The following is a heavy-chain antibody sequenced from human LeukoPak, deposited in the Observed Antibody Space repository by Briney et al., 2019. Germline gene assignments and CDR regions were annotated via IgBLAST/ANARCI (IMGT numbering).Heavy chain of an antibody. CDR3: ARDRGIDYYGSGSYYRHYYYYMDV. Sequence: ASVKVSCKASGYTFTSYGISWVRQAPGQGLEWMGWINPNSGGTNYAQKFQGRVTMTRDTSISTAYMELSRLRSGDTAVYYCARDRGIDYYGSGSYYRHYYYYMDVWGKGTTVTVSS. V-gene: IGHV1-2*02. D-gene: IGHD3-10*01. CDR1: GYTFTSYG. J-gene: IGHJ6*03. CDR2: INPNSGGT.